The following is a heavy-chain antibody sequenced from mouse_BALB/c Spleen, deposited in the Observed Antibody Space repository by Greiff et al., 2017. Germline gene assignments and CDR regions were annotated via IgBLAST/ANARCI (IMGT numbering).Heavy chain of an antibody. CDR1: GYSITSGYY. CDR3: ARDYGNYEGWFAY. Sequence: DVQLQESGPGLVKPSQSLSLTCSVTGYSITSGYYWNWIRQFPGNKLEWMGYISYDGSNNYNPSLKNRISITRDTSKNQFFLKLNSVTTEDTATYYCARDYGNYEGWFAYWGQGTLVTVSA. D-gene: IGHD2-1*01. V-gene: IGHV3-6*02. J-gene: IGHJ3*01. CDR2: ISYDGSN.